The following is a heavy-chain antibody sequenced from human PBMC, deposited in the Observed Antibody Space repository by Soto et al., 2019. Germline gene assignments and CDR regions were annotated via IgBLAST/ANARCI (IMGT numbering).Heavy chain of an antibody. CDR1: GFTFSSYA. CDR3: AKDRRGIAVAGTHYYSYGMDV. V-gene: IGHV3-23*01. Sequence: EVQLLESGGGLVQPGGSLRLSCAASGFTFSSYAMSWVRQAPGTGLEWVSAISGSGGSTYYADSVKGRFTISRDNSKNTLYLQMNSLRAEDTAVYYCAKDRRGIAVAGTHYYSYGMDVWGQGTTVTVSS. J-gene: IGHJ6*02. D-gene: IGHD6-19*01. CDR2: ISGSGGST.